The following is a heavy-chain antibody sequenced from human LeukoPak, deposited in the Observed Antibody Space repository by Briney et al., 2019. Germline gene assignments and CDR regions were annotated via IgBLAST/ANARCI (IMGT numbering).Heavy chain of an antibody. D-gene: IGHD3-22*01. Sequence: GSLRLSCAASGFTFSSYWMSWVRQAPGKGLEWVANINQDGSAKYYVGSVKGRFTISRDNAKNSLYLQMNSLRAEDTAVYYCAAEGYYYDSSGPDAFDIWGQGTMVTVSS. V-gene: IGHV3-7*01. CDR1: GFTFSSYW. CDR2: INQDGSAK. J-gene: IGHJ3*02. CDR3: AAEGYYYDSSGPDAFDI.